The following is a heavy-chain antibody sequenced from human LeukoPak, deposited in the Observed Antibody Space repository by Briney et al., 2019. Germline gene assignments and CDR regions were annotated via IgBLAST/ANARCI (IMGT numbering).Heavy chain of an antibody. CDR1: GGSISNSY. V-gene: IGHV4-59*08. CDR2: IHYSGIT. CDR3: ARRPAVAGMTFDI. Sequence: SETLSLTCTVSGGSISNSYWSWIRQPPGKGLEWIGYIHYSGITTYNPSLKSRVTISVDTTKKQFSLRLTSVTAADTALYYCARRPAVAGMTFDIWGQGTMVSASS. D-gene: IGHD6-19*01. J-gene: IGHJ3*02.